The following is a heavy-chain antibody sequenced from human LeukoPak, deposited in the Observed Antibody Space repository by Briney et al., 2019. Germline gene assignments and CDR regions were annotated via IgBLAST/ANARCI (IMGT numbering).Heavy chain of an antibody. J-gene: IGHJ4*02. CDR2: IYYTGST. Sequence: SETLSLTCSVFGGSISSFYWTWIRQPPGKGLEWIGYIYYTGSTNSNPSLKSRVTISVDTSKNQFSLKLGTVTAADTAVYYCARGWYSSGWSGGYLDYWGQGTLATVSS. CDR3: ARGWYSSGWSGGYLDY. CDR1: GGSISSFY. V-gene: IGHV4-59*01. D-gene: IGHD6-19*01.